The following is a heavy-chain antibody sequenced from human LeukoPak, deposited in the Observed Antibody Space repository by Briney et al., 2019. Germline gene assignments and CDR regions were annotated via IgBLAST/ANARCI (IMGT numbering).Heavy chain of an antibody. CDR1: GFTFSSYW. J-gene: IGHJ4*02. Sequence: GGSLRLSCAASGFTFSSYWMHWVRQAPGKGLVWVSHINSDGSITSYADSVKGRFTISRDNAKNTVYLQMNSLRAEDTAVYYCARALEYWGQGTLVTVSS. CDR3: ARALEY. CDR2: INSDGSIT. D-gene: IGHD1-1*01. V-gene: IGHV3-74*01.